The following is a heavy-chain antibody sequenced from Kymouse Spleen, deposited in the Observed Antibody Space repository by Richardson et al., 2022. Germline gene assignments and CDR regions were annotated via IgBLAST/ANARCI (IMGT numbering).Heavy chain of an antibody. CDR2: INHSGST. Sequence: QVQLQQWGAGLLKPSETLSLTCAVYGGSFSGYYWSWIRQPPGKGLEWIGEINHSGSTNYNPSLKSRVTISVDTSKNQFSLKLSSVTAADTAVYYCARDHSSGDYYYYYGMDVWGQGTTVTVSS. V-gene: IGHV4-34*01. CDR3: ARDHSSGDYYYYYGMDV. CDR1: GGSFSGYY. D-gene: IGHD6-19*01. J-gene: IGHJ6*02.